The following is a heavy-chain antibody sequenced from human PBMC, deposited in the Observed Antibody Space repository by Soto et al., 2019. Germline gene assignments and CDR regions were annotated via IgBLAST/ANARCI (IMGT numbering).Heavy chain of an antibody. CDR1: GYSISSGFH. V-gene: IGHV4-38-2*02. D-gene: IGHD2-21*01. J-gene: IGHJ4*02. CDR2: IYHSGTT. Sequence: PSETLSLTCAVSGYSISSGFHWGWIRQPPGKGLEWIGSIYHSGTTYYNPSLKSRVTISVDTSKNQFSLKLRSVTAADTAVYYCARDSVAETGHWGQGTLVTVSS. CDR3: ARDSVAETGH.